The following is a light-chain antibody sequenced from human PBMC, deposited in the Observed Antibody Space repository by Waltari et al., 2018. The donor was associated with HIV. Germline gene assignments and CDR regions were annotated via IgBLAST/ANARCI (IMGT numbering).Light chain of an antibody. CDR2: RTN. CDR3: AAWDDSLSGPV. J-gene: IGLJ3*02. Sequence: QSVLTQPPSASGTPGPRVTISCSGSNSNIGRNYVYWYQQLPGTAPKVLIYRTNQRSSGVPDRFSGSKSGTSASLAISGLRSEDEADYYCAAWDDSLSGPVFGGGTKLTVL. CDR1: NSNIGRNY. V-gene: IGLV1-47*01.